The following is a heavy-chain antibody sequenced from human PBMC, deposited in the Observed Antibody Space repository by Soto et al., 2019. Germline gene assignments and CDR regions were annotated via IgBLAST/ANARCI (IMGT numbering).Heavy chain of an antibody. CDR1: GYTFINYG. CDR2: LSAYNGDT. V-gene: IGHV1-18*01. D-gene: IGHD1-26*01. CDR3: ERWSAIVGGAEALDV. J-gene: IGHJ3*01. Sequence: QVQLVQSGAEVKKPGASVRVSCKTSGYTFINYGITWVRQAPGQGLEWMGWLSAYNGDTSSSEKLQHRFTMTTDTATNTVYMDLRSLTSDDTAVYYCERWSAIVGGAEALDVWGQGKRVIVSS.